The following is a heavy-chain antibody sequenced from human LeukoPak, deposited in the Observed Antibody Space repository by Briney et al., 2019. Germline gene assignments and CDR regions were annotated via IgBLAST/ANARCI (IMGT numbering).Heavy chain of an antibody. CDR1: GFTFSSYS. Sequence: GGCLRLSCAASGFTFSSYSMNWARQAPGKGLEWVSYISSSSSTIYYAESEKGRFTISRDNAKNSLYLQMNSLRDEDTAVYYCARSFGYGDHDDYWGEGTLVAVSS. V-gene: IGHV3-48*02. D-gene: IGHD4-17*01. CDR2: ISSSSSTI. J-gene: IGHJ4*01. CDR3: ARSFGYGDHDDY.